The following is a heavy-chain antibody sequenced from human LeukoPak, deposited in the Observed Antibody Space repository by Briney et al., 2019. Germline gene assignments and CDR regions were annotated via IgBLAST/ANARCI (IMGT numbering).Heavy chain of an antibody. CDR2: IYYIGST. J-gene: IGHJ3*02. CDR1: GDSISSYY. CDR3: ARDYAFDI. Sequence: SQTLSLTCTVSGDSISSYYWSWIRQPPGKGLEWIGYIYYIGSTNYNPSLKSRVTISIDTSKNQFSLKLSSVTAADTAVYYCARDYAFDIWGQGTMVTVSS. V-gene: IGHV4-59*01.